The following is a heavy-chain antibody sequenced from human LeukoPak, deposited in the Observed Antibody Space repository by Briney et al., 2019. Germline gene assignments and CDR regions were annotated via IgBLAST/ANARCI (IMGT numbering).Heavy chain of an antibody. Sequence: PGGSLRLSCAASGFNFITAAMTWARQAPGKGLEGVSLIGSSGGSTYYADSVKGRFTISRDNSNHTLSLQMNSLRVEDTAIYYCVKDIQLSTWGLGTMVTVSS. CDR1: GFNFITAA. D-gene: IGHD5-24*01. CDR2: IGSSGGST. J-gene: IGHJ3*01. V-gene: IGHV3-23*01. CDR3: VKDIQLST.